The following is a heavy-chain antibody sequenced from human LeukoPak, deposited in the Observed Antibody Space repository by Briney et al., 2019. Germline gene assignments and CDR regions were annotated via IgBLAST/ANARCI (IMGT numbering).Heavy chain of an antibody. CDR1: GYTFTSYG. J-gene: IGHJ4*02. V-gene: IGHV1-18*01. CDR2: ISAYNGNT. Sequence: ASVKVSCKASGYTFTSYGISWVRQAPGQGLEWMGWISAYNGNTNYAHPLQGRVTMTTDTSTSTAYMELRSLISDDTAVYFCATDDIAVAGTNFDYWGQGTLVTVSS. CDR3: ATDDIAVAGTNFDY. D-gene: IGHD6-19*01.